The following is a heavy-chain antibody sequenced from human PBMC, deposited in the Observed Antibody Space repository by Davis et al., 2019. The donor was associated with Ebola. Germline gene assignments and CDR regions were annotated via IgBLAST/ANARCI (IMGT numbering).Heavy chain of an antibody. J-gene: IGHJ4*02. CDR3: ARATLGPDY. CDR1: GGSFIGYY. V-gene: IGHV4-34*01. D-gene: IGHD3-16*01. Sequence: MPSETLSLTCAVYGGSFIGYYWSWIRQPPGKGLEWIGEITHSGNTTYNPSLKSRVTISVDTSKNQFSLKLSSVTAEDTAVYYCARATLGPDYWGQGTLVTVSS. CDR2: ITHSGNT.